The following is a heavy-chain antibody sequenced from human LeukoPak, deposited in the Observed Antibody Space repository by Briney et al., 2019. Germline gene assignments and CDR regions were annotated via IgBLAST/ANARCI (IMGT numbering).Heavy chain of an antibody. CDR2: VSSSSSYI. Sequence: GGSLRLSCAASGFTFSSYSMNWVRQAPGKGLEWVSSVSSSSSYIYYAHSVKGRFTISRDNAKNSLYLQMNSLRAEDTAVYYCAMVPVDMDVWGKGTTVTVFS. D-gene: IGHD2-21*02. J-gene: IGHJ6*03. V-gene: IGHV3-21*01. CDR3: AMVPVDMDV. CDR1: GFTFSSYS.